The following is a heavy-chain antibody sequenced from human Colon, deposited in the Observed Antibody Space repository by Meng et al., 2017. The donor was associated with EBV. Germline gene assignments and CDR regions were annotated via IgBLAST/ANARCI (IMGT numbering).Heavy chain of an antibody. Sequence: QVQLQESGPGLVKPSPTLSLTCTVSGGSVSSGVYYWTWIRQHPGKGLEWFGHIYYSGSTFYNPSLKRRVIISIDTSKNQFSLNLRSVTAADTAVYYRARVSSGWDYFDYWGQGTLVTVSS. CDR1: GGSVSSGVYY. J-gene: IGHJ4*02. V-gene: IGHV4-31*03. CDR3: ARVSSGWDYFDY. CDR2: IYYSGST. D-gene: IGHD6-19*01.